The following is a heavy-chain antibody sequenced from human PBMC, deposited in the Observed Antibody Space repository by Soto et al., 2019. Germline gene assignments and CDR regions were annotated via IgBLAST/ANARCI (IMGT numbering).Heavy chain of an antibody. CDR2: ISAYNGNT. CDR3: ARGEYDFWSGYPFMDV. D-gene: IGHD3-3*01. Sequence: ASVKVSCKASGYTFTSYGISWVRQAPGQGLEWMGWISAYNGNTNYAQKLQGRVTMTTDTSTSTAYMELRSLRSDDTAVYYCARGEYDFWSGYPFMDVWGKGTRVTVSS. V-gene: IGHV1-18*01. J-gene: IGHJ6*03. CDR1: GYTFTSYG.